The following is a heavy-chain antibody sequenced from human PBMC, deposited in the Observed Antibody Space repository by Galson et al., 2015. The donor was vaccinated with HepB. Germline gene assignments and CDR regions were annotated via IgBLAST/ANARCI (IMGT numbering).Heavy chain of an antibody. CDR1: GYTFTSYH. CDR2: IDPSGGSR. V-gene: IGHV1-46*03. Sequence: SCKASGYTFTSYHMHWVRQAPGQGLEWMGIIDPSGGSRRYAQKFQGRVTMTRTTSTNTVYMDLGSLRSEDTAVYYCVRAYFGGNSRPGYWGQGTLVTVSS. D-gene: IGHD4-23*01. CDR3: VRAYFGGNSRPGY. J-gene: IGHJ4*02.